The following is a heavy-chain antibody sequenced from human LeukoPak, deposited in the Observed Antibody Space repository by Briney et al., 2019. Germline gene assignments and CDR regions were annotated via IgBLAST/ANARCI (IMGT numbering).Heavy chain of an antibody. Sequence: ASVKASCKASGYTFTGCYMHWVRQAPGQGLEWMGWINPNSGGTNYAQKFQGRVTMTRDTSISTAYMELSRLRSDDTAVYYCAREWVDTAMVTTLNWFDPWGQGTLVTVSS. D-gene: IGHD5-18*01. J-gene: IGHJ5*02. CDR1: GYTFTGCY. CDR3: AREWVDTAMVTTLNWFDP. V-gene: IGHV1-2*02. CDR2: INPNSGGT.